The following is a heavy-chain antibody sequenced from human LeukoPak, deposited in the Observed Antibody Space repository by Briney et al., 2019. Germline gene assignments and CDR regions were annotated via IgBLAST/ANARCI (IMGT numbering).Heavy chain of an antibody. Sequence: ASVKVSCKASGYTFTRCGIRGVRQPPGQGLEWMEWISAYNGNTNYAQKLQGRVSITADASTSTAYMELRSLRSDDTAVYYCARGSYNYPQGDYWGQGTLVTGSS. J-gene: IGHJ4*02. CDR3: ARGSYNYPQGDY. D-gene: IGHD5-24*01. CDR1: GYTFTRCG. V-gene: IGHV1-18*01. CDR2: ISAYNGNT.